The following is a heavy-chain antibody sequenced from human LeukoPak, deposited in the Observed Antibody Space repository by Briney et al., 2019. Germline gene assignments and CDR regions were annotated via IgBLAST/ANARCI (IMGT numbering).Heavy chain of an antibody. D-gene: IGHD1-26*01. V-gene: IGHV4-39*01. J-gene: IGHJ4*02. CDR2: IYVIGTN. CDR3: ARQVGATTLIDY. Sequence: SETLSLTCKVSGGSISSRNHYWGWIRQPPGKGLEWIGSIYVIGTNYYNPSLKSRVTVSVDTSKNQLSLNLSSVTAADTALYYCARQVGATTLIDYWGQGTLVTVSS. CDR1: GGSISSRNHY.